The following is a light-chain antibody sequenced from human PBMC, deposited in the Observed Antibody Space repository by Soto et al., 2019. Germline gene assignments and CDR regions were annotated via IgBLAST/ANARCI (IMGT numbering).Light chain of an antibody. V-gene: IGKV3D-15*01. J-gene: IGKJ5*01. CDR2: AAS. Sequence: EIVMTQSPPTLSVSPGERATLSCRASQGVSSNLAWYQHKSGQAPRLLIYAASTRATGIPARFSGSGSGTEFTLTISSPQSEDFAVYYCQQYHNWPPITFGQGTRLEIK. CDR1: QGVSSN. CDR3: QQYHNWPPIT.